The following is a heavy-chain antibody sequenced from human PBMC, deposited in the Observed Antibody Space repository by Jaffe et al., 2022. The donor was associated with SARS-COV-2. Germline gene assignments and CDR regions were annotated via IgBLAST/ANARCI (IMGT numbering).Heavy chain of an antibody. Sequence: EVQLVESGGGLVQPGGSLRLSCAASGFIFNTCWMGWVRQAPGKGLEWVANIKEDGSETYYVDSVKGRFTVSRDNAKKVLFLQMNGLRVEDTAVYYCVRVTDFSSRWDYWGQGTLVTVSS. J-gene: IGHJ4*02. CDR1: GFIFNTCW. CDR2: IKEDGSET. D-gene: IGHD6-19*01. CDR3: VRVTDFSSRWDY. V-gene: IGHV3-7*01.